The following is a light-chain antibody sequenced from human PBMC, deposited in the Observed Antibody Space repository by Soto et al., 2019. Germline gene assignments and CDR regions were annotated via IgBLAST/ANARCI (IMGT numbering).Light chain of an antibody. CDR3: QQYLSAPLT. Sequence: IVMTQSPDSLAVALGERAIINCKSSQSVFSSAAKKDYLAWFQQKAGQAPKTLIYDVSTRKPGVPDRFSGSGSGTEFTLTISNLQAEDVATYYCQQYLSAPLTFGKGTKVEI. CDR1: QSVFSSAAKKDY. J-gene: IGKJ2*01. V-gene: IGKV4-1*01. CDR2: DVS.